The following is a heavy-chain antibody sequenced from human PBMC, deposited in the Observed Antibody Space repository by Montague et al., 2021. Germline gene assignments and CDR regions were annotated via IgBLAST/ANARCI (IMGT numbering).Heavy chain of an antibody. Sequence: CAISGDSVASNDARWNWKRQTPSRGLEQQVRTYYRSKWYNEYAISVKSRITVNPDTSRNQFSLLLNSVTPEDTAVYYCARGWQKRFDPWGQGTLVTVSS. D-gene: IGHD5-24*01. V-gene: IGHV6-1*01. CDR3: ARGWQKRFDP. CDR2: TYYRSKWYN. J-gene: IGHJ5*02. CDR1: GDSVASNDAR.